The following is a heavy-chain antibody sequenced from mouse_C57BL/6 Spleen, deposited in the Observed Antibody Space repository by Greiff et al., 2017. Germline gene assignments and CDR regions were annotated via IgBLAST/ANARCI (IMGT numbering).Heavy chain of an antibody. V-gene: IGHV1-15*01. CDR1: GYTFTDYE. D-gene: IGHD1-1*01. Sequence: QVQLQQSGAELVRPGASVTLSCKASGYTFTDYEMHWVKQTPVHGLEWIGAIDPETGGTAYNQKFKGKAILTADKSSSTAYMELRSLPSEDSAVYYWTRNYGSNWYFDVWGTGTTVTVSS. CDR2: IDPETGGT. J-gene: IGHJ1*03. CDR3: TRNYGSNWYFDV.